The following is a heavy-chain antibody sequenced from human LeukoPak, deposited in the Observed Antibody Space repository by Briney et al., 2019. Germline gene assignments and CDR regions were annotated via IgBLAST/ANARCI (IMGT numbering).Heavy chain of an antibody. V-gene: IGHV1-24*01. CDR2: FDPEDGET. J-gene: IGHJ3*02. Sequence: ASVKVSCKVSGYTLTELSMHWVRQAPGIGLEWMGGFDPEDGETIYAQKFQGRVTMTEDTSTDTAYMELSSLRSEDTTVYYCATALAHYDILDAFDIWGRGTMVTVSS. D-gene: IGHD3-22*01. CDR3: ATALAHYDILDAFDI. CDR1: GYTLTELS.